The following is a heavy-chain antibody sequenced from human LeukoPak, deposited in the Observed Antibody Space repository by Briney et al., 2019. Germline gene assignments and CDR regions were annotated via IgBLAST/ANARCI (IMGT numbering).Heavy chain of an antibody. Sequence: GASVNVSCTASGYTFTSYGISWVRQAPGQGLEWMGWISAYNGNTNYAQKLQGRVTMTTDTSTSTAYMELRSLRSDDTAVYYCARGVGLWFGELYPPLEDYWGQGTLVTVSS. J-gene: IGHJ4*02. V-gene: IGHV1-18*01. CDR3: ARGVGLWFGELYPPLEDY. CDR2: ISAYNGNT. CDR1: GYTFTSYG. D-gene: IGHD3-10*01.